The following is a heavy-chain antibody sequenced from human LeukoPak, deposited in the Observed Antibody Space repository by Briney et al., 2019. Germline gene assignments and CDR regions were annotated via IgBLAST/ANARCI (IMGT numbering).Heavy chain of an antibody. D-gene: IGHD6-19*01. CDR2: TYYRSKWYN. CDR3: ARVVYSSGWYYYYYGMDV. J-gene: IGHJ6*02. CDR1: GDSVSSNSAA. V-gene: IGHV6-1*01. Sequence: SQTLSLTCAISGDSVSSNSAAWNWIRQSPSRGLEWLGRTYYRSKWYNDYAVSVKSRITINPDTSKNQFSLQLNSVTPEDTAVYYCARVVYSSGWYYYYYGMDVWGQGTTVTVSS.